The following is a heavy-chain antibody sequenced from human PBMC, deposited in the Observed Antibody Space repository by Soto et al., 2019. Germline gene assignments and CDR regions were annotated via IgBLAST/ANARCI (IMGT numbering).Heavy chain of an antibody. D-gene: IGHD6-13*01. CDR2: ISYDGSNK. J-gene: IGHJ6*02. CDR1: GFTFSSYA. CDR3: AKDRDLGAAAALYYFYGMDV. Sequence: GGSLRLSCAASGFTFSSYAMHWVRQAPGKGLEWVAVISYDGSNKYYGDSVKGRFTISRDNSKNTLYLQMNSLRPEDTAVYYCAKDRDLGAAAALYYFYGMDVWGQGTTVTVSS. V-gene: IGHV3-30-3*01.